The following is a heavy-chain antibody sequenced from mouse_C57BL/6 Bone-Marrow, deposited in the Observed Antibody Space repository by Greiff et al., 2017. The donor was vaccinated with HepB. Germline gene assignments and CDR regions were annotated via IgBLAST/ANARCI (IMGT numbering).Heavy chain of an antibody. CDR2: IYPGDGDT. Sequence: QVQLKESGAELVKPGASVKISCKASGYAFSSYWMNWVKQRPGKGLEWIGQIYPGDGDTNYNGKVKGKATLTADKSSSTAYMQLSSLTSEDSAVYFCARRRLRHYAMDYWGQGTSVTVSS. V-gene: IGHV1-80*01. CDR3: ARRRLRHYAMDY. D-gene: IGHD2-2*01. J-gene: IGHJ4*01. CDR1: GYAFSSYW.